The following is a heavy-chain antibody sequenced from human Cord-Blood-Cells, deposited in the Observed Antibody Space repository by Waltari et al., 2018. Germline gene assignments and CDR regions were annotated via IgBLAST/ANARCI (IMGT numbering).Heavy chain of an antibody. CDR1: GGSFSGYY. V-gene: IGHV4-34*01. CDR2: INHSGST. Sequence: QVQLQLWGAGLFKPSETLSFPCAGHGGSFSGYYWRWLRQPPGKGLEWIGEINHSGSTNYNPSLKSRVTISVDTSKNQFSLKLSSVTAADTAVYYCARGPRWVWSGFFDYWGQGTLVTVSS. J-gene: IGHJ4*02. CDR3: ARGPRWVWSGFFDY. D-gene: IGHD3-3*01.